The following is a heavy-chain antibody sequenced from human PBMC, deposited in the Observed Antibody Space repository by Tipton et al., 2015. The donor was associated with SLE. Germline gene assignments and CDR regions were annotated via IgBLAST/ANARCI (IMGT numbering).Heavy chain of an antibody. V-gene: IGHV3-23*01. CDR2: ITGSGDGT. CDR3: ARSPVDYWNGYSA. Sequence: GSLRLSCAASGFTFSNYAMSWVRQAPGKGLEWVSAITGSGDGTYYIDSVKGRFTISRDNSKNSLYLQMNGLRAEDTAVYYCARSPVDYWNGYSAWGQGTLVAVSS. CDR1: GFTFSNYA. D-gene: IGHD3-3*01. J-gene: IGHJ4*02.